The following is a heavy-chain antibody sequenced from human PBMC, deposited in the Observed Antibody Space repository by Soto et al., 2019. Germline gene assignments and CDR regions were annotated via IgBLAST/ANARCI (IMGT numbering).Heavy chain of an antibody. CDR1: GGSMSSYY. CDR3: ARDKYSYGIMGYYYYGMDV. Sequence: SETMALRSTVSGGSMSSYYWSWIRQPAGKGLEWIGRIYTSGSTNYNPSLKSRVTMSVDTSKNQFSLKLSSVTAADTAVYYCARDKYSYGIMGYYYYGMDVWGQGTTVTVSS. CDR2: IYTSGST. V-gene: IGHV4-4*07. J-gene: IGHJ6*02. D-gene: IGHD5-18*01.